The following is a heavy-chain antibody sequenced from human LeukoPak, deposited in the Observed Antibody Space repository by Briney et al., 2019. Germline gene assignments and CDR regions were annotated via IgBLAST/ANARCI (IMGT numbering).Heavy chain of an antibody. Sequence: ASVKVSCKPSGYTLTSYGISWVRQATGQGLGWMGWMNTKSGNTRHPQKFQGRVTITRDTFISTVYMEQRSLRYAGTAVYFCVRVDGSTDYWGKGTPVTVSS. CDR3: VRVDGSTDY. CDR1: GYTLTSYG. CDR2: MNTKSGNT. V-gene: IGHV1-8*03. D-gene: IGHD2-15*01. J-gene: IGHJ4*01.